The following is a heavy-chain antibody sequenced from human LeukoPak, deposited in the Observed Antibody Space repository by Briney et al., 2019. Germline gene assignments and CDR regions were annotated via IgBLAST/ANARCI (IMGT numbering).Heavy chain of an antibody. CDR3: ATDRGSYYDH. Sequence: GGSLRLSCAASGFTFSSYSMNWVRQAPGKGLEWVSHITASGTAMFYADSVKGRFTISRDNAKNSLYLQMNSLRDEDTAVYYCATDRGSYYDHWGQGTLVTVSS. V-gene: IGHV3-48*02. J-gene: IGHJ4*02. CDR2: ITASGTAM. D-gene: IGHD1-26*01. CDR1: GFTFSSYS.